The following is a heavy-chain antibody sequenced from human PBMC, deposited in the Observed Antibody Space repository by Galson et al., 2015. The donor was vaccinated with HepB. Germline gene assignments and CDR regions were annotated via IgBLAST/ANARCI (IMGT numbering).Heavy chain of an antibody. CDR2: INPSGGST. Sequence: SVKVSCKASGYTFTSYYMHWVRQAPGQGLEWMGIINPSGGSTSYAQKFQGRVTMTRDTSTSTVYMELSSLRSEDTAVYYCARELRSSGWLGRDAFDIWGQGTMVTVSS. J-gene: IGHJ3*02. CDR3: ARELRSSGWLGRDAFDI. CDR1: GYTFTSYY. V-gene: IGHV1-46*01. D-gene: IGHD6-19*01.